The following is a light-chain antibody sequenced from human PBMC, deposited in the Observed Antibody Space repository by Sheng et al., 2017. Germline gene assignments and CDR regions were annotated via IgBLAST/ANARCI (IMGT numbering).Light chain of an antibody. CDR3: QQYSDYPYT. Sequence: DIQMTQSPSSLSASVGDTVTITCRASQSITHYLNWYQQKPGKAPNLLIYAASSMHSGVPSRFSGRGSGTEFTLTISSLQPEDFATYYCQQYSDYPYTFGQGTKLEIK. J-gene: IGKJ2*01. CDR1: QSITHY. V-gene: IGKV1-39*01. CDR2: AAS.